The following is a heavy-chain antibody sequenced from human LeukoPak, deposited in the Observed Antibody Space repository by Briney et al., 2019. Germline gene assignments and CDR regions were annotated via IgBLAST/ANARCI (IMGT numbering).Heavy chain of an antibody. CDR2: ISSSSSTI. D-gene: IGHD3-10*01. Sequence: GGSLRLSCAVSGFTFGSYSMNWVRQAPGKGLEWVSYISSSSSTIYYADSVKGRFTISRDKAKNSLYLQMNSLRAEDTAVYYCARHLNYYLDYWGQGTLVTVSS. J-gene: IGHJ4*02. V-gene: IGHV3-48*01. CDR1: GFTFGSYS. CDR3: ARHLNYYLDY.